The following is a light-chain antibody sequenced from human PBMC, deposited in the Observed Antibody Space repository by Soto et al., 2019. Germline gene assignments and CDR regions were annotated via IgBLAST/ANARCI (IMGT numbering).Light chain of an antibody. J-gene: IGKJ1*01. CDR2: DAS. Sequence: EVVLTQYPATLSLSPGGRATLSCRASQSVGLSLAWYQQKPGQAPRLLIYDASERASGIPARFSGSGSGTDFTLTISSLETEDFAVYYCQQRTSWQTWTFGQGTKVDIK. V-gene: IGKV3D-11*02. CDR3: QQRTSWQTWT. CDR1: QSVGLS.